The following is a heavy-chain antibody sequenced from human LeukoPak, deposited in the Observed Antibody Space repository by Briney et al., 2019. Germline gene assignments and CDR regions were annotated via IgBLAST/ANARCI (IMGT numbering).Heavy chain of an antibody. V-gene: IGHV4-61*02. CDR3: ASRYRGSLMSDAFDI. CDR1: GGSISSGSYY. Sequence: SQTLSPTCTVSGGSISSGSYYWSWIRQPAGKGLEWIGRIYTSGSTNYNPSLKSRVTISVDTSKNQFSLKLSSVTAADTAVYYCASRYRGSLMSDAFDIWGQGTMVTVSS. CDR2: IYTSGST. J-gene: IGHJ3*02. D-gene: IGHD1-26*01.